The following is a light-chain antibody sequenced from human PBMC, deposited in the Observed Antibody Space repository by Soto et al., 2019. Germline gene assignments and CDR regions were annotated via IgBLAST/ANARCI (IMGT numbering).Light chain of an antibody. Sequence: EIVLTQSPGTLSLSPGERAALSCRASVTVSSNFLAWYQQKPGQAPRLLIYGASKRASGIPDRLSGGGSGTDFALIISRLEAEDFAVYYCQQYGSSPRTFGGGTRVEIK. J-gene: IGKJ4*01. CDR3: QQYGSSPRT. V-gene: IGKV3-20*01. CDR1: VTVSSNF. CDR2: GAS.